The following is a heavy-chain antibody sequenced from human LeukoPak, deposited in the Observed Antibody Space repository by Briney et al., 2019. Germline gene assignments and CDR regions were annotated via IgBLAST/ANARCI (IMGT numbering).Heavy chain of an antibody. CDR2: LSGSGGSA. J-gene: IGHJ2*01. Sequence: GGSLRLSCVASGCTFRSFTMNWVRQAPGKGLEWVSALSGSGGSAYYADSVKGRFTISRDNSQNTLYLQMNSLRAEDTAVYYCARDAPPSYYCDSRGNAWYFDIWGRGTLVTVSS. V-gene: IGHV3-23*01. CDR1: GCTFRSFT. D-gene: IGHD3-22*01. CDR3: ARDAPPSYYCDSRGNAWYFDI.